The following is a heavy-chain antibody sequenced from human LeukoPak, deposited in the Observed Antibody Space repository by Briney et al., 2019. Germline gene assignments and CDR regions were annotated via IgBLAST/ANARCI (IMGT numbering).Heavy chain of an antibody. D-gene: IGHD3-10*01. CDR2: IYPGDSDT. Sequence: GESLKISCKGSGYSFTSYWIGWVRQMPGKGLEWMGIIYPGDSDTRYSPSFQGQVTISADKSISTAYLQWSSLKASDTAMYYCARRYYGSGSYYNWFDPWGQGALVTVSS. CDR1: GYSFTSYW. J-gene: IGHJ5*02. CDR3: ARRYYGSGSYYNWFDP. V-gene: IGHV5-51*01.